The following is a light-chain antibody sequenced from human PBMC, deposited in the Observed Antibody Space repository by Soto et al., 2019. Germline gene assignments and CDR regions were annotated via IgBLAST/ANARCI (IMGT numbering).Light chain of an antibody. Sequence: QSALTQPASVSGSPGQSITISCTGTSSDIGGYNFVSWYQQHPGKAPKLIIYGVSNRPSGVSNRFSGSKSGNTASLTISGLQAGDGADYYCNSYSTSSPPVVFGGGTKLTVL. CDR3: NSYSTSSPPVV. J-gene: IGLJ2*01. CDR2: GVS. V-gene: IGLV2-14*01. CDR1: SSDIGGYNF.